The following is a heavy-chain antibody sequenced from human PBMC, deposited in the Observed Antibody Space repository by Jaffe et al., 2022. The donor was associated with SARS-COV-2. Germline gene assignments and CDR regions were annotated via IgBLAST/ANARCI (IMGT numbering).Heavy chain of an antibody. CDR3: ARVTNWAFDY. V-gene: IGHV3-66*02. CDR2: IYSGGSGGTV. D-gene: IGHD7-27*01. J-gene: IGHJ4*02. Sequence: EVQLVESGGDLVQSGGSLRLSCAASGFTVSSDHMSWVRQAPGKGLEWVSLIYSGGSGGTVHYADSVRGRFTISRDNSKNTLYLEMNSLKPEDTAVYYCARVTNWAFDYWGQGTLLTVSS. CDR1: GFTVSSDH.